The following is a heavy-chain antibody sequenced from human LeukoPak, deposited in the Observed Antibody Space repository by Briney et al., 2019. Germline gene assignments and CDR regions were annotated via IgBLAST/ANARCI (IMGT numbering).Heavy chain of an antibody. CDR2: INPNSGGT. V-gene: IGHV1-2*02. D-gene: IGHD6-19*01. CDR3: AREKRGSGWYLDY. Sequence: GASVKVSCKASGYTFTSYYMHWVRQAPGQGLEWMGWINPNSGGTNYAQKFQGRVTMTRDTSISTAYMELSRLRSDDTAVYYCAREKRGSGWYLDYWGQGTLVTVSS. CDR1: GYTFTSYY. J-gene: IGHJ4*02.